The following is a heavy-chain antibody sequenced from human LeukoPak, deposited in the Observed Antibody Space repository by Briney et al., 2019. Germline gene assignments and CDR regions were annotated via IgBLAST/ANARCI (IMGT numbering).Heavy chain of an antibody. CDR3: AGRGSSSGTFDV. CDR1: SGSITSGGYY. Sequence: PSQTLSLTCTVSSGSITSGGYYWSWIRQSAEKGLEWIGRVHPSGSTNHNPSLKSRVTISVDTSKNQFSLKLSSVTAADTALYYCAGRGSSSGTFDVWGPGTFVTVSS. CDR2: VHPSGST. D-gene: IGHD2-2*01. J-gene: IGHJ3*01. V-gene: IGHV4-61*02.